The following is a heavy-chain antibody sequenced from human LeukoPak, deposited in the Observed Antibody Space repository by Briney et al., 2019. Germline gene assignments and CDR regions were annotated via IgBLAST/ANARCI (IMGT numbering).Heavy chain of an antibody. J-gene: IGHJ4*02. Sequence: PSETLSLTCAVSGYFISSGYYWGWIRQPPGKGLEWIANMYHSGITHYNPSLKSRVTISLNTSKNQFSLKLTSVTAADTAVYYCARTIVATREGYSGNWGQGTLVTVS. CDR3: ARTIVATREGYSGN. V-gene: IGHV4-38-2*01. D-gene: IGHD6-6*01. CDR1: GYFISSGYY. CDR2: MYHSGIT.